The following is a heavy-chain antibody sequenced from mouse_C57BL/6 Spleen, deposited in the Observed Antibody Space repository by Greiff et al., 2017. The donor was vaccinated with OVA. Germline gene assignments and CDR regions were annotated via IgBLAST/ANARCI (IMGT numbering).Heavy chain of an antibody. J-gene: IGHJ2*01. V-gene: IGHV1-55*01. D-gene: IGHD1-1*01. CDR1: GYTFTSYW. CDR3: ARHYYYGSSYGFDY. Sequence: VKLQQPGAELVKPGASVKMSCKASGYTFTSYWITWVKQRPGQGLEWIGDIYPGSGSTNYNEKFKSKATLTVDTSSSTAYMQLSSLTSEDSAVYYCARHYYYGSSYGFDYWGQGTTLTVSS. CDR2: IYPGSGST.